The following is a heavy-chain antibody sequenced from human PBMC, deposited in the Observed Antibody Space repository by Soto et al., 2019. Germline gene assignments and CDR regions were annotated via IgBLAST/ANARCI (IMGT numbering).Heavy chain of an antibody. J-gene: IGHJ3*02. CDR2: ISYDGSNK. Sequence: PGGSLRLSCAASGFTFSSYAMHWVRQAPGKGLEWVAVISYDGSNKYYADSVKGRFTISRDNSKNTLYLQMNSLRAEDTAVYYCARYYFGPLAAFDIWGQGTMVTVSS. V-gene: IGHV3-30-3*01. D-gene: IGHD3-16*01. CDR1: GFTFSSYA. CDR3: ARYYFGPLAAFDI.